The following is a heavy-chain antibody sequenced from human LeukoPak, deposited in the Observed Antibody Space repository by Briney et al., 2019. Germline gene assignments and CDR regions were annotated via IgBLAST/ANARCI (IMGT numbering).Heavy chain of an antibody. CDR3: ARTYDSSGYLARYFDY. J-gene: IGHJ4*02. Sequence: GGSLRLSCAASGFIFDNFGMSWVRQAPGKGLEWVSALSATGGSAYYAASAQGRFTTSRDNSKNILYLKMNSLRVDDTAVYYCARTYDSSGYLARYFDYWGQGTLVTVSS. CDR1: GFIFDNFG. CDR2: LSATGGSA. V-gene: IGHV3-23*01. D-gene: IGHD3-22*01.